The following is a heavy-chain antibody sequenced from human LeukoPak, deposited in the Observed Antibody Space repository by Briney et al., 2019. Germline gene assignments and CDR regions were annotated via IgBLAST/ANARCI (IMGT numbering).Heavy chain of an antibody. CDR2: FDPEDGET. CDR1: GYTLTELS. CDR3: ATEDTAMVNFDS. D-gene: IGHD5-18*01. J-gene: IGHJ4*02. Sequence: ASVKVPCKVSGYTLTELSMHWVRQAPGKGLEWMGGFDPEDGETIYAQKFQGRVTMTEDTSTDTAYMDLSSLRSEDTAVYYCATEDTAMVNFDSWGQGTLVTVSS. V-gene: IGHV1-24*01.